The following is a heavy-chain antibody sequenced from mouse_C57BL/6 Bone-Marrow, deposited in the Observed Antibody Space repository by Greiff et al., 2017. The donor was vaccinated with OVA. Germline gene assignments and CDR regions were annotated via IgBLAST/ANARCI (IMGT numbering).Heavy chain of an antibody. V-gene: IGHV14-3*01. CDR3: ARDGFSNFYAMDY. CDR2: IDPANGNT. Sequence: VQLQQSVAELVRPGASVKLSCTASGFNIKNTYMHWVKQRPEQGLEWIGRIDPANGNTKYAPKFQGKATITADTSSNTAYLQLSRLTSEDTAICYSARDGFSNFYAMDYWGQGTSVTVSA. D-gene: IGHD2-5*01. CDR1: GFNIKNTY. J-gene: IGHJ4*01.